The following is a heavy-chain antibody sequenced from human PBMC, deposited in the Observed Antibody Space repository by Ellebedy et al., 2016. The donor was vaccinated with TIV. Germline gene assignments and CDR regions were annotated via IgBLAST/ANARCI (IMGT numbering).Heavy chain of an antibody. CDR3: AKNPALRYLDWTIDN. CDR2: IFHSGST. CDR1: GYSISNGYY. J-gene: IGHJ4*02. V-gene: IGHV4-38-2*01. Sequence: SETLSLTXSVSGYSISNGYYWGWIRQPPGKGLEWIGSIFHSGSTYYNLPLKSRITMSVDKSKNQFSLKLGSVTAADTAVYYCAKNPALRYLDWTIDNWGQGTLVTVSS. D-gene: IGHD3-9*01.